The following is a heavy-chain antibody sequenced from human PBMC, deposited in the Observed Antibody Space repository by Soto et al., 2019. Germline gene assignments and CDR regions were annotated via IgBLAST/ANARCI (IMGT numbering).Heavy chain of an antibody. J-gene: IGHJ5*02. D-gene: IGHD6-13*01. CDR2: IYYSGST. CDR3: ARSPIAAAGTNWFDP. V-gene: IGHV4-39*01. CDR1: GGSLSSSSYY. Sequence: SETLSLTCTVSGGSLSSSSYYWGWIRQPPGKGLEWIASIYYSGSTYYNPSLKSRVTISVATSKNQFSLKLSSVTAADTAVYYCARSPIAAAGTNWFDPWGQGTLVTVSS.